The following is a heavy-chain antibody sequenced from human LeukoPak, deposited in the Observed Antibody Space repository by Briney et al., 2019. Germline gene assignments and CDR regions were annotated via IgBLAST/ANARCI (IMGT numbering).Heavy chain of an antibody. J-gene: IGHJ5*01. D-gene: IGHD2-15*01. V-gene: IGHV3-7*05. CDR3: ARGIGWFEY. CDR2: INENGGEK. CDR1: GFTLSDSW. Sequence: GGSLRLSCAASGFTLSDSWMTWVRQAPGKGLEWVANINENGGEKEYVDSVKGRFTISRDNAKNSLYLQMNRLRAEDTAVNYCARGIGWFEYWGQGTLVTVSS.